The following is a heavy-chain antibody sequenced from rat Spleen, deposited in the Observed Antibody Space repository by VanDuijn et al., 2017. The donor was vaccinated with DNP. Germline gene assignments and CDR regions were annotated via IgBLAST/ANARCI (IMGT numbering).Heavy chain of an antibody. CDR1: GFTFSNYY. CDR3: AGRPPPTRGPFDY. CDR2: ISPGGGST. J-gene: IGHJ2*01. Sequence: EVQLVESGGGLVQPGRSLKLSCAASGFTFSNYYMAWVRQAPTKGLELVAYISPGGGSTYYRDSVKGRFTISRDNAKSSLYLQMDSLRSEDTATYYCAGRPPPTRGPFDYWGQGVTVTVSS. D-gene: IGHD1-4*01. V-gene: IGHV5-27*01.